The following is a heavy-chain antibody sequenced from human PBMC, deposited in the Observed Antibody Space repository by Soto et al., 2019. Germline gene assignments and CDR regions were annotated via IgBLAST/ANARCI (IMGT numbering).Heavy chain of an antibody. V-gene: IGHV1-18*01. CDR3: ARQGSWPYYYYGLDV. CDR1: GYTFTTSG. J-gene: IGHJ6*02. D-gene: IGHD1-26*01. Sequence: QVQLVQSGPEVRKPGASVKVSCEASGYTFTTSGISWVRQVPGLGLEWMGWISTYNGDTNSAQNFQGRVLMTADTSTGTAYMELMSLKSDDTAVYYCARQGSWPYYYYGLDVWGQGTTVTVSS. CDR2: ISTYNGDT.